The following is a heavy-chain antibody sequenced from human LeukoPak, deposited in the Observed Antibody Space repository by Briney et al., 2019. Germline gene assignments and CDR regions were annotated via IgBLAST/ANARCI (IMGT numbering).Heavy chain of an antibody. CDR1: GFTFINYD. D-gene: IGHD6-19*01. CDR3: ARGGIQVSGIEEFDY. V-gene: IGHV3-13*01. Sequence: GGSLRLSCAASGFTFINYDMHWVRQVIGKGLEWVSAIGIRGDTHYSGSVKGRFTISRENAESSLYLQMNSLRAEDTAVYYCARGGIQVSGIEEFDYWGQGTLVTVSS. CDR2: IGIRGDT. J-gene: IGHJ4*02.